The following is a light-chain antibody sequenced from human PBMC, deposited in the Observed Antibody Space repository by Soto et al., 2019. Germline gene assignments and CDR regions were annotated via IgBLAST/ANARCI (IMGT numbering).Light chain of an antibody. Sequence: QSALTQPASVSGSPGQSITISCTGTSSDVGGYNYVSWYQQHPGKAPKLMIYEVSNRPSGVSNRFSGSKSGNTASLTTSGLQAEDEADYYCSSYTSSSTLEVFGTGTKVTVL. CDR2: EVS. CDR3: SSYTSSSTLEV. J-gene: IGLJ1*01. CDR1: SSDVGGYNY. V-gene: IGLV2-14*01.